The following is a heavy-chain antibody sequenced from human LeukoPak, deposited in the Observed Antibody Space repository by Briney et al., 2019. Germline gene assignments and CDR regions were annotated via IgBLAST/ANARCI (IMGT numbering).Heavy chain of an antibody. Sequence: GGSLRLSCAASGFTFSSYAMSWVRQAPGKGLEWVSAISGSGGSTYYADSVKGRFTISRDNSKNTLYLQMNSLRAEDTAVYYCAKGLEVVVAAQIDYWGQGTLVTVSS. D-gene: IGHD2-15*01. J-gene: IGHJ4*02. CDR3: AKGLEVVVAAQIDY. CDR2: ISGSGGST. V-gene: IGHV3-23*01. CDR1: GFTFSSYA.